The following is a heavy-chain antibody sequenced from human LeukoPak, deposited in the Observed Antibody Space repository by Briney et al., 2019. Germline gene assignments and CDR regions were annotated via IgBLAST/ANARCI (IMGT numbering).Heavy chain of an antibody. D-gene: IGHD3-9*01. J-gene: IGHJ5*02. Sequence: WASVTVSCKASGYTFTNYAMKWVRQAPGQGLEWMGWINTNTGNPTYAQGFTGRFFFSLDTSVSTAYLQISSLKAEDTAVYYCARNEERVLRYFDWLLYGWFDPWGQGTLVTVSS. V-gene: IGHV7-4-1*02. CDR1: GYTFTNYA. CDR2: INTNTGNP. CDR3: ARNEERVLRYFDWLLYGWFDP.